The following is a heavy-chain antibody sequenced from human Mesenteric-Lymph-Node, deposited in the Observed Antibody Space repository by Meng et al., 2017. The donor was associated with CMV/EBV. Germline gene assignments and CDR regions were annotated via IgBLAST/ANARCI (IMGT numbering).Heavy chain of an antibody. CDR3: ARGIYSGYDTKYYYYGMDV. D-gene: IGHD5-12*01. CDR1: GFTFSNYG. CDR2: ISSSSSYI. J-gene: IGHJ6*02. Sequence: GESLKISCAASGFTFSNYGMSWVRQAPGKGLEWVSSISSSSSYIYYADSVKGRFTISRDNAKKSLYLQMNSLRAEDTAVYYCARGIYSGYDTKYYYYGMDVWGQGTTVTVSS. V-gene: IGHV3-21*01.